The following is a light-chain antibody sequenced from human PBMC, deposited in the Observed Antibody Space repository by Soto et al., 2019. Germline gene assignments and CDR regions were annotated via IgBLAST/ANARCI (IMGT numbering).Light chain of an antibody. V-gene: IGLV2-8*01. CDR2: EVS. Sequence: QSVLTQPPSASGSPGQSVTISCTGSSSDVGGYNYVSWYQQHPGKAPKLLIYEVSKRPSGVPDRFSGSKSGTTASLTVAGLQGDDEADYYCSSYAGSKDFVVFGGGTKLTVL. CDR3: SSYAGSKDFVV. J-gene: IGLJ2*01. CDR1: SSDVGGYNY.